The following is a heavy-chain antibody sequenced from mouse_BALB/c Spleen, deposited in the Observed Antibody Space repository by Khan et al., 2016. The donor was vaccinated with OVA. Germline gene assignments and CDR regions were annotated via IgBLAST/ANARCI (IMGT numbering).Heavy chain of an antibody. CDR3: TRKEDRYDGDFDY. CDR2: INPNNGGT. D-gene: IGHD2-14*01. Sequence: EVQLQQSGPELVKPGASVKIPCKASGYTFTDYNMDWMKQSHGKSLEWIGDINPNNGGTIYNQKFKGKATLTVDKSSSTAYMELRSLTSEDTAVYYCTRKEDRYDGDFDYWGQGTTLTVSS. J-gene: IGHJ2*01. CDR1: GYTFTDYN. V-gene: IGHV1-18*01.